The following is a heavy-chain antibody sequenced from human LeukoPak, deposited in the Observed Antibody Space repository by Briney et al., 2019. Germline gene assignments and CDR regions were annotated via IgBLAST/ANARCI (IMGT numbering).Heavy chain of an antibody. V-gene: IGHV5-51*01. J-gene: IGHJ4*02. CDR1: GYSFNMYW. CDR2: IYPGDSDT. Sequence: GESLKISCKGSGYSFNMYWIGWVRQMPGKGLEWMGIIYPGDSDTRYSPSFQGQVTISADKSISTAYLQWSSLKASDTAMYYCARHKWETSSSWFDYWGQGTLVTVSS. CDR3: ARHKWETSSSWFDY. D-gene: IGHD6-13*01.